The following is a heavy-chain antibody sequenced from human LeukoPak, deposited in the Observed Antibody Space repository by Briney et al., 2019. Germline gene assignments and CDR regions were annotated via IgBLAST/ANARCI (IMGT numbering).Heavy chain of an antibody. CDR2: ISYDGSNK. Sequence: PGGSLRLSCAASGFTFSSYGMHWVRQAPGKGLEWVAVISYDGSNKYYADSVKGRFTISRDNSKNTLYLQMNSLRAEGTAVYYCAKPFYGDLIKNYYFDYWGQGTLVTVSS. CDR3: AKPFYGDLIKNYYFDY. V-gene: IGHV3-30*18. D-gene: IGHD4-17*01. CDR1: GFTFSSYG. J-gene: IGHJ4*02.